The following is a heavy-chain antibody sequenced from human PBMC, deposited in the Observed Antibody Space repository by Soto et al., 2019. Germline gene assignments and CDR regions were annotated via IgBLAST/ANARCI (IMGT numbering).Heavy chain of an antibody. D-gene: IGHD3-10*01. J-gene: IGHJ3*02. Sequence: GGSLRLSCAASGFTFSSYSMNWIRQAPGEGLEWVSSISSSSSYIYYADSVKGRFTISRDSAKNSLYLQMNSLRVEDTAVYYCASPVYYYGSGSYYNPGAFDIWGQGTMVTVSS. CDR3: ASPVYYYGSGSYYNPGAFDI. CDR2: ISSSSSYI. V-gene: IGHV3-21*01. CDR1: GFTFSSYS.